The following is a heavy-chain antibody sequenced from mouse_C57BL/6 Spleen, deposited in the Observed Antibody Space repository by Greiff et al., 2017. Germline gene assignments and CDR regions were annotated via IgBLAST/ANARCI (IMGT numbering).Heavy chain of an antibody. V-gene: IGHV1-62-2*01. Sequence: QVQLQQPGAELVKPGASVKLSCKASGYTFTEYTIHWVKQRPGQGLEWIGWFYPGSGSIKYNEKFKDKATLTADKSSSTVYMELSSLTSEDSAVYYCATQLTFSYFDYWGQGTTLTVSS. J-gene: IGHJ2*01. CDR2: FYPGSGSI. D-gene: IGHD4-1*01. CDR3: ATQLTFSYFDY. CDR1: GYTFTEYT.